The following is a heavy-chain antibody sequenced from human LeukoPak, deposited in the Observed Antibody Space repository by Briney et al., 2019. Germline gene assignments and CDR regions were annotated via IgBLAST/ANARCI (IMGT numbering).Heavy chain of an antibody. V-gene: IGHV3-23*01. D-gene: IGHD5-18*01. CDR3: GKTTVGYSSGQKPAWPVDY. Sequence: GGSLRLSCEASGFTFGSHAMYWVRQAPGKGLEWVAGVFGSGGSPHYADPVKGRFTISRDNSRNTVYLQINSLRAEDTAVYYCGKTTVGYSSGQKPAWPVDYWGQGTLVTVSS. CDR2: VFGSGGSP. CDR1: GFTFGSHA. J-gene: IGHJ4*02.